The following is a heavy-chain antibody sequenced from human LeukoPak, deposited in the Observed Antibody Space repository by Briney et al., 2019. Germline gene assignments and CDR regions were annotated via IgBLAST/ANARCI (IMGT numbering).Heavy chain of an antibody. CDR2: ISAYNGNT. CDR3: ARDRPYIVGATTLDY. CDR1: GGTFSSYG. Sequence: ASVKVSCKASGGTFSSYGISWVRQAPGQGLEWMGWISAYNGNTNCAQKLQGRVTMTTDTSTSTAYMELRSLRSDDTAVYYCARDRPYIVGATTLDYWGQGTLVTVSS. V-gene: IGHV1-18*01. J-gene: IGHJ4*02. D-gene: IGHD1-26*01.